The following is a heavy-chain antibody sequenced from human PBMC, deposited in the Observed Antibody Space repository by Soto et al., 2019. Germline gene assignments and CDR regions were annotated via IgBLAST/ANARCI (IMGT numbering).Heavy chain of an antibody. V-gene: IGHV3-66*01. Sequence: EVQVVESGGGLVQPGGSLRLSCAASGFSVTNNYMNWVRQAPGKGLEWVSIIDIGGNTYYADSVKDRFTISRDNSRNTXHLHMDSLRAEDTAVYYCARGRGSTGYLGSERYFDSWGQGPLVTVSP. CDR3: ARGRGSTGYLGSERYFDS. CDR1: GFSVTNNY. D-gene: IGHD2-2*01. CDR2: IDIGGNT. J-gene: IGHJ4*02.